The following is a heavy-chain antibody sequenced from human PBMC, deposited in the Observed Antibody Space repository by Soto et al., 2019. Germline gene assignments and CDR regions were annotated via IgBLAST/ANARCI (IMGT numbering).Heavy chain of an antibody. CDR1: GVTFSSYA. CDR2: ISGSAGST. D-gene: IGHD6-19*01. V-gene: IGHV3-23*01. J-gene: IGHJ3*02. Sequence: GGSLRLSCAASGVTFSSYAMSWVRQAPGKGLGWVSAISGSAGSTYYAGCVKGRFTIPRDTSNNTLYLQMNSLRAEDTAVYYCAKRRGVAVAGHDAFDMWGQGTMVTVSS. CDR3: AKRRGVAVAGHDAFDM.